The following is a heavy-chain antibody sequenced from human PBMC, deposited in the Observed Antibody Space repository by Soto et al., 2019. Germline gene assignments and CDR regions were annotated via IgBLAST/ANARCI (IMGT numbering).Heavy chain of an antibody. CDR3: AKDGGYSYGLRNYYYYGMDV. CDR1: GFTFSSYA. J-gene: IGHJ6*02. CDR2: ISGSGGST. Sequence: PGGSLRLSCAASGFTFSSYAMSWVRQAPGKGLGWVSAISGSGGSTYYADSVKGRFTISRDNSKNTLYLQMNSLRAEDTAVYYCAKDGGYSYGLRNYYYYGMDVWGQGTTVTVSS. D-gene: IGHD5-18*01. V-gene: IGHV3-23*01.